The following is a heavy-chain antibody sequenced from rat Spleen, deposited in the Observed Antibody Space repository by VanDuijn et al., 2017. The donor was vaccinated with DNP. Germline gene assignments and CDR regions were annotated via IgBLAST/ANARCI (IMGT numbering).Heavy chain of an antibody. D-gene: IGHD5-1*01. CDR3: AIQLGVFDY. J-gene: IGHJ2*01. V-gene: IGHV5-7*01. CDR2: ISYDGSST. Sequence: EVQLVESGGGLVQPGRSLKLSCAASGFTFSDYNMAWVRQAPKKGLEWVATISYDGSSTYYRDSVKGRFTISRDNAKSTLYLQVNSVTPEDSATYYCAIQLGVFDYWGQGVMVTVSS. CDR1: GFTFSDYN.